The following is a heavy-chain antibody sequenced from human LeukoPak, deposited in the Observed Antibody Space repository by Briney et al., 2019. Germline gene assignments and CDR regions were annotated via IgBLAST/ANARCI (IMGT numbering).Heavy chain of an antibody. CDR2: ISSSSSYI. CDR1: GFTFSSHT. V-gene: IGHV3-21*01. D-gene: IGHD6-13*01. Sequence: GGSLRLSCAASGFTFSSHTMNWVRQAPGKGLEWVSSISSSSSYIYYADSLKGRFTISRDNAKNSLYLQMNSLRAEDTAVYYCARDPPLGIAAAGVDAFDIWGQGTMVTVSS. CDR3: ARDPPLGIAAAGVDAFDI. J-gene: IGHJ3*02.